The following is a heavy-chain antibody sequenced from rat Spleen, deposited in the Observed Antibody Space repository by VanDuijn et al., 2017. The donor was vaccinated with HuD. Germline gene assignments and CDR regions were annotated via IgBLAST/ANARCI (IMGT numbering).Heavy chain of an antibody. J-gene: IGHJ3*01. V-gene: IGHV5-29*01. D-gene: IGHD4-3*01. CDR1: GFTFNNYG. CDR2: ISYDGFTT. CDR3: VRQDTSGYSNWFAY. Sequence: EVQLVESGGGLVQPGRSLKLSCAASGFTFNNYGVAWVRQAPMYGLEWVAAISYDGFTTYFRDSVRGRFTVSRDNAKSTLPLQMDSLRPEDTATYYCVRQDTSGYSNWFAYWGQGTLVSVSS.